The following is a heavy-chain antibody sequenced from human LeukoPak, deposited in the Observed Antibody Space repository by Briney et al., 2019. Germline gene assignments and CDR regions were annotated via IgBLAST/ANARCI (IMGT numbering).Heavy chain of an antibody. J-gene: IGHJ6*02. CDR1: GFTFSSYS. V-gene: IGHV3-7*01. D-gene: IGHD4-23*01. CDR3: VRESALAPVLGTRYSYYGMDV. CDR2: TKQDGSEK. Sequence: GGSLRLSCAASGFTFSSYSMNWVRQAPGKGLEWVANTKQDGSEKYYVDSVRGRFTISRDNAKNSLYLQMNSLRAEDTAVYYCVRESALAPVLGTRYSYYGMDVWGQGTTVTVSS.